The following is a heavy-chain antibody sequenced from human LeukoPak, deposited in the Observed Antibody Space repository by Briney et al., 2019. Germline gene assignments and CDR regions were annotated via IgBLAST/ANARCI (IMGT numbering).Heavy chain of an antibody. CDR1: GFTFSSYG. CDR3: ARDGWFGELAPPFDY. Sequence: GGSLRLSCAASGFTFSSYGMHWVRQAPGKGLEWVAVIWYDGSNKYYADSVKGRFTISRDNSKNTLYLQMSSLRAEDTAVYYCARDGWFGELAPPFDYWGQGTLVTVSS. D-gene: IGHD3-10*01. J-gene: IGHJ4*02. V-gene: IGHV3-33*01. CDR2: IWYDGSNK.